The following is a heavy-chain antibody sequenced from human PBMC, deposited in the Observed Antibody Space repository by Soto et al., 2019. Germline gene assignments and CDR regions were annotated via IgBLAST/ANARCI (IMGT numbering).Heavy chain of an antibody. CDR3: ARGQDDYGDSDVWFDP. CDR2: ISGGGDST. V-gene: IGHV3-23*01. D-gene: IGHD4-17*01. J-gene: IGHJ5*02. CDR1: GFSLSSYG. Sequence: EEQLLESGGGLVQPGGSLRLSCAASGFSLSSYGMSWVRQAPGKGLEWVSGISGGGDSTYYADSVKGRFTISRDKSKNTLYLQMNSLRAEDTAVYYCARGQDDYGDSDVWFDPWGQGTLVSVSS.